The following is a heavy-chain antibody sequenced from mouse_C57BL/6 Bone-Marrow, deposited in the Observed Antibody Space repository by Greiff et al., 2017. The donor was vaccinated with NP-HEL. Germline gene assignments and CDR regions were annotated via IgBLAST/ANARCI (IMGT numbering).Heavy chain of an antibody. CDR3: ARRPGYGSSYVGYFDV. V-gene: IGHV5-17*01. J-gene: IGHJ1*03. D-gene: IGHD1-1*01. CDR1: GFTFSDYG. CDR2: ISSGSSTI. Sequence: DVKLVESGGGLVKPGGSLKLSCAASGFTFSDYGMHWVRQAPEKGLEWVAYISSGSSTIYYADTVKGRFTISRDNAKNTLFLQMTSLRSEDTAMYYCARRPGYGSSYVGYFDVWGTGTTVTVSS.